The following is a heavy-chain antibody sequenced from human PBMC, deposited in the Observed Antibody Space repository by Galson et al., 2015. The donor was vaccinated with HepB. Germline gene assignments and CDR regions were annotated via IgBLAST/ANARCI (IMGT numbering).Heavy chain of an antibody. J-gene: IGHJ4*02. V-gene: IGHV3-23*01. CDR2: ISVTGSGR. CDR3: VKGTTSIDY. Sequence: SLRLSCAGSGFTFSRTGMTWVRQAPGKGLECVSAISVTGSGRDYVDSVRGRFTISRDNSKNMLYLQMNDLRAEDTAVYYCVKGTTSIDYWGQGTLVTVSS. D-gene: IGHD1-1*01. CDR1: GFTFSRTG.